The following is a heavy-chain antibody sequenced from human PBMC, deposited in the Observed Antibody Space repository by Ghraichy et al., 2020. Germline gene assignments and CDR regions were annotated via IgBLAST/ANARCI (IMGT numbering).Heavy chain of an antibody. J-gene: IGHJ3*02. CDR1: GGSISSYY. CDR2: IYYSGST. CDR3: ARDLSGGWSSAIDAFDI. D-gene: IGHD6-19*01. Sequence: SETLSLTCTVSGGSISSYYWSWIRQPPGKGLEWIGYIYYSGSTNYNPSLKSRVTISVDTSKNQFSLKLSSVTAADTAVYYCARDLSGGWSSAIDAFDIWGQGTMVTVSS. V-gene: IGHV4-59*01.